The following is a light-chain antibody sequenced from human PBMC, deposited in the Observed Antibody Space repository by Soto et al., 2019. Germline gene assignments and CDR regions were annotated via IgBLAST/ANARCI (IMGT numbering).Light chain of an antibody. Sequence: EIALTQSPATLSLSPGERATLSCRASQSVSSYLAWYQQKPGQAPMLLIYDASNRATGIPARFSGSWAGTVFTLTISILDPEDSAVYCRQQRSNWPSITFGQGTRLEIK. CDR2: DAS. CDR3: QQRSNWPSIT. CDR1: QSVSSY. J-gene: IGKJ5*01. V-gene: IGKV3-11*01.